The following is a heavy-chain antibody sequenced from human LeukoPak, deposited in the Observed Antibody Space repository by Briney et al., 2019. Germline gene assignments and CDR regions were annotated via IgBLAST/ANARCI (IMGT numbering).Heavy chain of an antibody. V-gene: IGHV1-69*02. CDR3: ARSPTYYYYMDV. J-gene: IGHJ6*03. CDR2: IIPILGIA. CDR1: GGTFSSYT. Sequence: ASVKVSCKASGGTFSSYTISWVRQAPGQGLEWTGRIIPILGIANYAQKFQGRVTITADKSTSTAYMELSSLRSEDTAVYYCARSPTYYYYMDVWGKGTTVTVSS.